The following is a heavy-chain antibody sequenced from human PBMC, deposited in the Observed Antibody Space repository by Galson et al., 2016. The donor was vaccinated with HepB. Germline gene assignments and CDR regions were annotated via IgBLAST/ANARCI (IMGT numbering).Heavy chain of an antibody. CDR1: GFAFSDHY. J-gene: IGHJ5*01. V-gene: IGHV4-34*01. CDR2: IYHSGST. Sequence: LRLSCAASGFAFSDHYIDWVRQAPGKGLEWIGEIYHSGSTNYNPSLQSRVTISVDKSKNQFSLNLSPVTAADTAVYYCATGPPPKRLDSWGQGILVTVSS. CDR3: ATGPPPKRLDS.